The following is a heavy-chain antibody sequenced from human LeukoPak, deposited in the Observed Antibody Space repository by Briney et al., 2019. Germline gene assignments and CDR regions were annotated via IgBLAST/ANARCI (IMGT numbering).Heavy chain of an antibody. CDR2: IYYSGST. J-gene: IGHJ6*03. V-gene: IGHV4-59*01. CDR1: GGSISSYY. D-gene: IGHD6-13*01. Sequence: SETLSLICTVSGGSISSYYWSWIRQPPGKGLEWIGYIYYSGSTNYNPSLKSRVTISVDTSKNQFSLKLSSVTAADTAVYYCARESLSSSWYFDYMDVWGKGTTVTVSS. CDR3: ARESLSSSWYFDYMDV.